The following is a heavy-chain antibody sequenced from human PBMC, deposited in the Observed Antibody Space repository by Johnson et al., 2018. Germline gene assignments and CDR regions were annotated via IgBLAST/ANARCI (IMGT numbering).Heavy chain of an antibody. CDR1: GFSFSGSV. CDR3: TREREALGDYSYYGMDV. Sequence: VQLVESGGGLVQPGGSLKLSCAASGFSFSGSVMHWVRQASGKGPEWVGRVRTEAHTYATPYAASVKGRFPISRDDSKNTASLQMNSLKTEDTAGYYCTREREALGDYSYYGMDVWGQGTTVTVSS. CDR2: VRTEAHTYAT. V-gene: IGHV3-73*02. J-gene: IGHJ6*02. D-gene: IGHD3-16*01.